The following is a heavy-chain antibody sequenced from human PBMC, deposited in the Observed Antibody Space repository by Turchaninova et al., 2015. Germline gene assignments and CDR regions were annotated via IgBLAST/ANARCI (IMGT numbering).Heavy chain of an antibody. J-gene: IGHJ6*03. D-gene: IGHD1-1*01. CDR2: INWAGNSA. CDR3: ARSHYAPTGMDYYYYYYMDV. CDR1: ELTLCDYV. Sequence: ELTLCDYVRACVRQGQGKVLEWLYTINWAGNSAGYAESVKGRFAISRDNAKNALYLQMNSLRVEDTALYYCARSHYAPTGMDYYYYYYMDVWGKGTTVTVS. V-gene: IGHV3-20*03.